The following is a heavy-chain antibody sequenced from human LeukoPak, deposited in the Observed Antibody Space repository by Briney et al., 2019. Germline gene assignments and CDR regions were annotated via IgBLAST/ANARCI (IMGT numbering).Heavy chain of an antibody. D-gene: IGHD5-12*01. V-gene: IGHV4-59*01. J-gene: IGHJ4*02. CDR3: ARGGGYASPIRY. Sequence: PSETLSLTCTLSGGSISTYYWSWIRQPPGKGLEWIGYIYHSGSTNYYPSLKSRVTISVDTSKNQFSLKLSSVTAADTAVYYCARGGGYASPIRYWGQGALVTVSS. CDR2: IYHSGST. CDR1: GGSISTYY.